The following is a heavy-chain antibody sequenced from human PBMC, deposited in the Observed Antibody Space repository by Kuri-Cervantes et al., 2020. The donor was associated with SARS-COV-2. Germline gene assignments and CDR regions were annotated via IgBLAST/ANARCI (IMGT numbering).Heavy chain of an antibody. CDR1: GFTFSSYA. CDR3: ARDGGGWSDP. D-gene: IGHD3-16*01. J-gene: IGHJ5*02. Sequence: GESLKISCAASGFTFSSYAMHWVRQAPGKGLEWVAVISYDGSNKYYADSVKGRFTISRDNSKNTLYLQMNSLRAEDTAVYYCARDGGGWSDPWGQGTLVTVSS. V-gene: IGHV3-30*04. CDR2: ISYDGSNK.